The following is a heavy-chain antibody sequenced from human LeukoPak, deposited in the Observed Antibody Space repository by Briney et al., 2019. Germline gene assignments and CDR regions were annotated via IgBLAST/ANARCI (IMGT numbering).Heavy chain of an antibody. CDR2: IYHSGST. J-gene: IGHJ4*02. CDR1: GYSISSGYY. V-gene: IGHV4-38-2*01. Sequence: SETLSLTCAVSGYSISSGYYWGWVRQPPGKGLECIGNIYHSGSTYYNPSLKSRVTISVDTSKNQFPLKLSSVTAADTAVYYCGRRGGGSGSCYINWGQGTLVTVSS. CDR3: GRRGGGSGSCYIN. D-gene: IGHD3-10*01.